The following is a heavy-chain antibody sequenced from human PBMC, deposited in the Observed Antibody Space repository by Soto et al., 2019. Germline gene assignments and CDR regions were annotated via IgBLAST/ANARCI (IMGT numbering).Heavy chain of an antibody. CDR2: ISGSGDTT. CDR3: AKVATGCTNGVCYPPYSFDY. J-gene: IGHJ4*02. Sequence: GGSLRLSCAASGFTFSSYAMSWVRQAPGKGLEWVSGISGSGDTTYDADSVKGRFTISRDNSKNTLYLQMNSLRAEDTAVYYCAKVATGCTNGVCYPPYSFDYWGQGTLVTVSS. D-gene: IGHD2-8*01. V-gene: IGHV3-23*01. CDR1: GFTFSSYA.